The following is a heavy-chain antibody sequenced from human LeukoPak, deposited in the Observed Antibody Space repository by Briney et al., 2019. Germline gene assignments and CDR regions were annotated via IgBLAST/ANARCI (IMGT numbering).Heavy chain of an antibody. Sequence: SETLSLTCAVYGGSFSGYYWSWIRQPPGKGLEWIGEMNHSGSTNYNPSLKSRVAISVDTSKNQFSLKLSSVTAADTAVYYCAREPNSSHQGGNDYWGQGTLVTVSS. V-gene: IGHV4-34*01. CDR1: GGSFSGYY. D-gene: IGHD2-15*01. CDR2: MNHSGST. CDR3: AREPNSSHQGGNDY. J-gene: IGHJ4*02.